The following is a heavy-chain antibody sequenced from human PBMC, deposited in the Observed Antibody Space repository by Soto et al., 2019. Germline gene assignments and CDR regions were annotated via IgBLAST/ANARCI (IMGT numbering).Heavy chain of an antibody. J-gene: IGHJ4*02. D-gene: IGHD3-3*01. CDR3: TRSDFWSALFDY. Sequence: PGGSLRLSCTASGFTLGDYAMGWGRQAPGKALEWVGFIRSKPYGGTTEYAASVKGRFTISRDDSKSIAYLQMNSLKTEDTAVYYCTRSDFWSALFDYWGQGTLVTVSS. CDR2: IRSKPYGGTT. CDR1: GFTLGDYA. V-gene: IGHV3-49*04.